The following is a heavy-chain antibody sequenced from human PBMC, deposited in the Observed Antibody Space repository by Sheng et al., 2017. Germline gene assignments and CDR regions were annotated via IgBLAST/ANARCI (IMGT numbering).Heavy chain of an antibody. CDR1: RFIFSSYG. D-gene: IGHD3-22*01. Sequence: QVQLVESGGGVVQPGRSLTLSCEASRFIFSSYGMHWVRQAPGKGLEWLAVIGADGMRKSHADSVKGRFTISRDNSKNTLYLQMNSLTAEDTAIYHCARDDLLPGNGLDLWGQG. J-gene: IGHJ3*01. CDR2: IGADGMRK. CDR3: ARDDLLPGNGLDL. V-gene: IGHV3-33*01.